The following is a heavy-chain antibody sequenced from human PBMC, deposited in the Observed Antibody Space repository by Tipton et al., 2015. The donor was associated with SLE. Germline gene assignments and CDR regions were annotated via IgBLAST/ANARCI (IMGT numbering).Heavy chain of an antibody. CDR2: IYYSGST. CDR1: GFTFSRYW. CDR3: ARGRLGDSQHHFDY. D-gene: IGHD1-26*01. V-gene: IGHV4-59*01. Sequence: LRLSCVASGFTFSRYWMHWIRQPPGKGLEWIGYIYYSGSTNYNPSLKSRVTISVDTSKNQFSLKVSSVTAADTAVYYCARGRLGDSQHHFDYWGQGTLVTVSS. J-gene: IGHJ4*02.